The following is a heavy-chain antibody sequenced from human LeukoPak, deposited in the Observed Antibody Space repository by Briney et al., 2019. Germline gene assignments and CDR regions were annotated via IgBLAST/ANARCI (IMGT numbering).Heavy chain of an antibody. D-gene: IGHD3-16*01. Sequence: ASVKVSCKASGYTFTSYAMRWVRQAPGQRLEWMGWINAGNGNTKYSQKFQGRVTITRDTSASTAYMELSSLRSEDTAVYYCARVSGLRPFDYWGQGTLVTVSS. J-gene: IGHJ4*02. CDR3: ARVSGLRPFDY. V-gene: IGHV1-3*01. CDR1: GYTFTSYA. CDR2: INAGNGNT.